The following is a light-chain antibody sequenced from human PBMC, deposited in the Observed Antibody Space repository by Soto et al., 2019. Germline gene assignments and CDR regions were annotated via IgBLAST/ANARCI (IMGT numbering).Light chain of an antibody. Sequence: DIVLTQSPGTLSLSPGERATLSCRASQSVSSNYLAWYQQRPGQAPRLLIYGASTRATGIPDRFSGSGSGTDFTLTISRLEPEDFAVYYCQQYGSLSWTFGQGTKVGIK. CDR2: GAS. J-gene: IGKJ1*01. V-gene: IGKV3-20*01. CDR3: QQYGSLSWT. CDR1: QSVSSNY.